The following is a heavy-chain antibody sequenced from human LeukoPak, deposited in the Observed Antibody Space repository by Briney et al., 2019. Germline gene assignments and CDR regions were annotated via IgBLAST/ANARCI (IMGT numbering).Heavy chain of an antibody. CDR1: GGSISSGDYY. D-gene: IGHD5-18*01. J-gene: IGHJ4*02. CDR3: ASSYGYQGSYY. Sequence: SQTLSLTCTVSGGSISSGDYYWSWIRQPPGKGLEWIGYIYYSGSTYYNPSLKRRVTIAVDTSKNQFSLKLSSVTAADTAVYYCASSYGYQGSYYWGQGTLVTVSP. V-gene: IGHV4-30-4*01. CDR2: IYYSGST.